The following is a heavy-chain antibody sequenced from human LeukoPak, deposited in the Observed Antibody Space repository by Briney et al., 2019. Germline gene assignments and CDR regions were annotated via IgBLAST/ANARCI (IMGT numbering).Heavy chain of an antibody. CDR2: IKHDGSEK. D-gene: IGHD3-22*01. CDR1: GFTFSNYW. J-gene: IGHJ3*02. V-gene: IGHV3-7*01. Sequence: PGGSLRLSCAASGFTFSNYWMTWVRQAPGKGLEWVANIKHDGSEKYYVDSVKGRFTISRDNAKNSLYLQMNSLRAEDTAVYYCARAYYYDSSGYPPDAFDIWGQGTMVTVSS. CDR3: ARAYYYDSSGYPPDAFDI.